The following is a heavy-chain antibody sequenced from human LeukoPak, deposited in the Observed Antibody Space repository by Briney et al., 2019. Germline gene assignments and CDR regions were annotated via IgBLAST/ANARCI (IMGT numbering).Heavy chain of an antibody. D-gene: IGHD5-18*01. Sequence: GGSLRLSCAASGFTFSSYSMNWVRQAPGEGLEWVSSVTSSGSYIYYAASVKGRFTISRDNAKNSLFLQMNSLRAEDTAVFYCARGQRRHTDLAPSFDYWGQGILVTVSS. CDR3: ARGQRRHTDLAPSFDY. CDR1: GFTFSSYS. J-gene: IGHJ4*02. V-gene: IGHV3-21*01. CDR2: VTSSGSYI.